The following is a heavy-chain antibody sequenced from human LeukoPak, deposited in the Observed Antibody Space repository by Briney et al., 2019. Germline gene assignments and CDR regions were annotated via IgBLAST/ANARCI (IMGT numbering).Heavy chain of an antibody. Sequence: AASVKVSCKTSGYTFTSYYIHWVRQAPGQGLEWLGIINPIGGTTDYAQKFQGRVTMTRDTSTSTVYMELSSLSPEDTAVYYCARQQGLQNLNFDYWGQGTLVTVSS. CDR3: ARQQGLQNLNFDY. CDR2: INPIGGTT. V-gene: IGHV1-46*01. D-gene: IGHD4-11*01. CDR1: GYTFTSYY. J-gene: IGHJ4*02.